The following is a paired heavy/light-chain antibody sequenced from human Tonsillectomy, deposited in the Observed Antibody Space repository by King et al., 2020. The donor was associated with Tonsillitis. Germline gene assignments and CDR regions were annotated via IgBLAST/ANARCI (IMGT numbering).Light chain of an antibody. CDR3: LQDYSYPIT. CDR2: AAS. CDR1: QGIGDD. V-gene: IGKV1-6*01. J-gene: IGKJ5*01. Sequence: AIQMTQSPSSLSASVGDRVTITCRASQGIGDDLGWYQQKPEKAPKLLIYAASSLQSGVPSRFSGSGSGTDFTLTISSLQPEDFATYYCLQDYSYPITFGQGTRLEI.
Heavy chain of an antibody. Sequence: QVQLQESGPGLVKPSQTLSLTCTVSGGSIRSGDYYWSWIRQGSGKGLEWIGYIHHSGSTYYNPSLQSRLIISADASKNEISLKLSSVTAADTAVYYCARYPLGELSPPFDYWGQGTLVTVSS. CDR2: IHHSGST. D-gene: IGHD3-16*02. CDR1: GGSIRSGDYY. CDR3: ARYPLGELSPPFDY. J-gene: IGHJ4*02. V-gene: IGHV4-31*03.